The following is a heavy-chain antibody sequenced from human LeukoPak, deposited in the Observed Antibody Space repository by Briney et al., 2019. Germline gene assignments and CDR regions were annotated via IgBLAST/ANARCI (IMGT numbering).Heavy chain of an antibody. CDR2: IYYSGST. J-gene: IGHJ4*02. V-gene: IGHV4-39*07. Sequence: PSETLSLTCTVSGGSISSSSYYWGWIRQPPGKGLEWIGSIYYSGSTYYNPSLKSRVTISADTSKNQFSLNLSSVTAADTAVYYCARGASRSFDYWGQGTLVTVSS. CDR3: ARGASRSFDY. D-gene: IGHD2-15*01. CDR1: GGSISSSSYY.